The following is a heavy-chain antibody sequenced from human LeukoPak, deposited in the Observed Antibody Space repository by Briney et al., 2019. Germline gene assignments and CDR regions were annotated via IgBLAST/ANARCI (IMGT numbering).Heavy chain of an antibody. CDR2: INPNDGDT. CDR1: GYTFTGYY. D-gene: IGHD2-2*01. V-gene: IGHV1-2*02. CDR3: ARANFLYCSSTTCLFDY. Sequence: GASVKVSCRASGYTFTGYYMHWVRQAPGQGFEWMGWINPNDGDTNYAQKLQGRVTMTRDTSISTAHMEVSRPRSDDTAVYYCARANFLYCSSTTCLFDYWGQGTLVTVSS. J-gene: IGHJ4*02.